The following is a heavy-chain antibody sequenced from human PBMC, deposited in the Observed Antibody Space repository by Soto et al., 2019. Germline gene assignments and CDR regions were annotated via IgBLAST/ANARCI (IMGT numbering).Heavy chain of an antibody. CDR2: ITPIFGTA. J-gene: IGHJ6*02. V-gene: IGHV1-69*06. CDR1: GGTFNNHA. D-gene: IGHD3-16*01. Sequence: SVKVSCKASGGTFNNHAISWVRQVPGQGLEWIGGITPIFGTANYAQKFQGRVTIIADRFTTTGYMELRSLTSEDTAVYYCARGDDFDYYYGVNVWGQGTTVTV. CDR3: ARGDDFDYYYGVNV.